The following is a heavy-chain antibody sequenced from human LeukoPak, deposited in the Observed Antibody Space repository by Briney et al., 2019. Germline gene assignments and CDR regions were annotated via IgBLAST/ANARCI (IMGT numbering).Heavy chain of an antibody. D-gene: IGHD3-3*01. V-gene: IGHV4-34*01. J-gene: IGHJ4*02. CDR1: GGSFSNYY. CDR3: ARGNYEIDY. Sequence: PSETLSLTCAVYGGSFSNYYWSWIRQPPGKGLEWIGEIDHSGSTNYKPSLKSRVTISVDTSQNQFSLNLYSVTAADTAVYYCARGNYEIDYWGQGTLVTVSS. CDR2: IDHSGST.